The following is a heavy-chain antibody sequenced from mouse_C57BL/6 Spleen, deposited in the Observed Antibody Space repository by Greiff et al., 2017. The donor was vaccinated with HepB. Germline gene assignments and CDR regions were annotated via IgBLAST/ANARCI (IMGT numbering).Heavy chain of an antibody. CDR1: GYTFTSYW. CDR2: LDPSDSYT. CDR3: ARRSRYDGDPLDY. Sequence: QVQLQQPGAELVMPGASVKLSCKASGYTFTSYWMHWVKQRPGQGLEWIGELDPSDSYTNYNQKFKGKSTLTVDKSSSTAYMQLSSLTSEDSAVYYCARRSRYDGDPLDYWGQGTTLTVSS. V-gene: IGHV1-69*01. D-gene: IGHD2-3*01. J-gene: IGHJ2*01.